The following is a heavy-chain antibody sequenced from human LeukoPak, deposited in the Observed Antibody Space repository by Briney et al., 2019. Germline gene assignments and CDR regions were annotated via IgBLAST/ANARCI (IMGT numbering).Heavy chain of an antibody. J-gene: IGHJ4*02. V-gene: IGHV3-7*01. Sequence: PGGSLRLPCAASGFTFSSYWMSWVRQAPGKGLEWVANIKQDGSEKYYVDSVKGRFTISRDNAKNSLYLQMNSLRAEDTAVYYCARGWGIGLRYFDYWGQGTLVTVSS. CDR3: ARGWGIGLRYFDY. CDR1: GFTFSSYW. CDR2: IKQDGSEK. D-gene: IGHD3-16*01.